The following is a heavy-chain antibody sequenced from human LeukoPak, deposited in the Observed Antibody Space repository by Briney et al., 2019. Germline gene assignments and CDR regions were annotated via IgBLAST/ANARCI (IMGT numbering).Heavy chain of an antibody. D-gene: IGHD4-17*01. CDR2: INSDGSST. V-gene: IGHV3-74*01. J-gene: IGHJ4*02. CDR1: GFTFSSYW. CDR3: ARDMDDGDYEVFFDY. Sequence: TGGSLRLSCAASGFTFSSYWMHWVRQAPGKGLVWVSRINSDGSSTSYADSVKGRFTISRDNAKNTLYLQMNSLRAEDTAVYYCARDMDDGDYEVFFDYWGQGTLVTVSS.